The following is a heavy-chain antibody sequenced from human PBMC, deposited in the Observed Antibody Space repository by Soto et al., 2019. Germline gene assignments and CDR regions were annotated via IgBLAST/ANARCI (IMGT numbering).Heavy chain of an antibody. D-gene: IGHD6-13*01. CDR3: ARTSAAGKYYYGMDV. J-gene: IGHJ6*02. V-gene: IGHV5-51*01. CDR2: IYPGDSDT. Sequence: XXSLKISCKGSGYSFTSSGIVWVRQMPGKGLEWMGIIYPGDSDTRYSPSFQGQVTISADKSISTAYLQWSSLKASDTAMYYCARTSAAGKYYYGMDVWGQGTTVTVSS. CDR1: GYSFTSSG.